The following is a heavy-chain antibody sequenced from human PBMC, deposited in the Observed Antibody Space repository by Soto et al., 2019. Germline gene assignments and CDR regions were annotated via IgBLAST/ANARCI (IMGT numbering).Heavy chain of an antibody. J-gene: IGHJ6*03. D-gene: IGHD3-3*01. V-gene: IGHV4-59*01. CDR2: IYYSGST. CDR3: ARVKYGEIVEWLLKGDYYMDV. CDR1: VGSISSYY. Sequence: PSETLSLTCTVSVGSISSYYWSWIRQPPGKGLEWIGYIYYSGSTNYNPSLKSRVTISVDTSKNQFSLKLSSVTVADTAVYYCARVKYGEIVEWLLKGDYYMDVWGKGTTVTVSS.